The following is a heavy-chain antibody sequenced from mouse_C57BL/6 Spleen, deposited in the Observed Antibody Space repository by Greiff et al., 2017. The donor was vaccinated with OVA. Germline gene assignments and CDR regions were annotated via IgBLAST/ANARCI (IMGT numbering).Heavy chain of an antibody. CDR3: ARGAGGPFDY. Sequence: VQLQQSGPGLVKPSQSLSLTCSVTGYSITSGYYWNWIRQFPGNKLEWMGYISYDGSNNYNPSLKNRISITRDTSKNQFFLKLNSVTTEDTATYYCARGAGGPFDYWGQGTTLTVSS. D-gene: IGHD3-3*01. CDR2: ISYDGSN. V-gene: IGHV3-6*01. CDR1: GYSITSGYY. J-gene: IGHJ2*01.